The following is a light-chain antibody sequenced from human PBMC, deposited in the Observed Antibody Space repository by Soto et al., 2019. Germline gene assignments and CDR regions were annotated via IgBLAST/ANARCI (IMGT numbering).Light chain of an antibody. Sequence: EIVRTQSPATLSVSPGDRVTLSCRASQGVGTNVAWFQQKPGQPPRLLMYGASTWATGIPVRFSGSGSGTDFTLTISSLQSEDFAIYYCQQYNTWTWTFGQGTKVDI. J-gene: IGKJ1*01. CDR2: GAS. CDR3: QQYNTWTWT. CDR1: QGVGTN. V-gene: IGKV3-15*01.